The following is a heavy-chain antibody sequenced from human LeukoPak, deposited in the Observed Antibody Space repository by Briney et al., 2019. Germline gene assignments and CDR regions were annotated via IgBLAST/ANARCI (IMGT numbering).Heavy chain of an antibody. CDR2: IYYTGST. D-gene: IGHD2-2*01. J-gene: IGHJ4*02. CDR1: GGSIDSYY. CDR3: ARVYQSAEYYFDY. V-gene: IGHV4-59*01. Sequence: SETLSLTCTVSGGSIDSYYWSWIRQPPGKGLEWIGYIYYTGSTEYHPSLKSRVTISLDTSKNQFPLKLTSVTAADTAVYHCARVYQSAEYYFDYWGQGNLVSVSS.